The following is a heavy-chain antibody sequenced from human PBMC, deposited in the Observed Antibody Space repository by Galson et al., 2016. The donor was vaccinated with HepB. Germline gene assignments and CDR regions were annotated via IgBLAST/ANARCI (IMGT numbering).Heavy chain of an antibody. V-gene: IGHV3-23*01. CDR2: ISGSGGSK. J-gene: IGHJ3*02. D-gene: IGHD3-16*01. CDR3: ARDGGIPGAAFDI. Sequence: SLRLSCAASGFTFSSYAMSWVRQAPGKGLEWVSAISGSGGSKYYADSVKGRFTISRDNSKNTLYLQMSSLRAEDTAMYYCARDGGIPGAAFDIWGQGTMVTVSS. CDR1: GFTFSSYA.